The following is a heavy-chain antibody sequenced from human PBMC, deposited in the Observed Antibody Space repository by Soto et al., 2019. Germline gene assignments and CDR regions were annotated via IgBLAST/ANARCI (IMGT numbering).Heavy chain of an antibody. Sequence: SETLSLTCTVSGGSISSGGYYWSWIRQHPGKGLEWIGYIYYSGSTYYNPSLKSRVTISVDTSKNQFSLKLSSVTAADTAVYYCARGNYAWYYFDYWGQGTLVTVSS. V-gene: IGHV4-31*03. CDR2: IYYSGST. CDR1: GGSISSGGYY. D-gene: IGHD4-4*01. CDR3: ARGNYAWYYFDY. J-gene: IGHJ4*02.